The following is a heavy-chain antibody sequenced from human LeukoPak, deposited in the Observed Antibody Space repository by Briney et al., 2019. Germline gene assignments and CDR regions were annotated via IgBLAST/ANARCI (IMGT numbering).Heavy chain of an antibody. Sequence: GGSLRLSCAASGFTFSSYAMSWVRQAPGKGLEWVSVLHSGGDTYYADSVKGRFTISRDNSENTLFLQMNSLRAEDTAVYYCARGKVYYYYDYWGQGTLVTVSS. J-gene: IGHJ4*02. D-gene: IGHD5/OR15-5a*01. CDR2: LHSGGDT. V-gene: IGHV3-23*01. CDR1: GFTFSSYA. CDR3: ARGKVYYYYDY.